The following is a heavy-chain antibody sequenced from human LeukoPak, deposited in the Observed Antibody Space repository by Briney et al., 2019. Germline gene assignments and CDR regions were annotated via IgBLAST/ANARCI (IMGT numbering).Heavy chain of an antibody. CDR2: IDPSDSYT. CDR3: ARTPWGSGWYTTFFDS. D-gene: IGHD6-19*01. J-gene: IGHJ4*02. V-gene: IGHV5-10-1*01. CDR1: GSSFTSYW. Sequence: GESLKISCKGSGSSFTSYWISWVRQMPGKGLEWMGRIDPSDSYTNYSPSFQGHVTISADKSISTAYLQWSSLKASDTAMYYCARTPWGSGWYTTFFDSWGQGTLVIVSS.